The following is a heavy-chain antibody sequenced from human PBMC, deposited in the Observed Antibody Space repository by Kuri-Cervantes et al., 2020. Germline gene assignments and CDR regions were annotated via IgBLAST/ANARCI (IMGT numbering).Heavy chain of an antibody. V-gene: IGHV3-30*14. D-gene: IGHD3-10*01. CDR2: ISYDGSNK. CDR3: ARVPPGEAAADY. J-gene: IGHJ4*02. Sequence: GESLKISCAASGFTFSSYAMHWVRQAPGKGLEWVAVISYDGSNKYYADSVKGRFTISRDNSKNTVYLQMNSLRADDTAVYYCARVPPGEAAADYWGQGTLVTVSS. CDR1: GFTFSSYA.